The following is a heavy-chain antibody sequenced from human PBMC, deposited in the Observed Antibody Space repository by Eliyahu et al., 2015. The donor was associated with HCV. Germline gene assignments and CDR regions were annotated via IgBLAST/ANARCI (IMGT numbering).Heavy chain of an antibody. CDR2: IFVSGTT. CDR3: ARDVVSVTTGVWYFDL. J-gene: IGHJ2*01. D-gene: IGHD4-17*01. V-gene: IGHV4-4*07. Sequence: VQLQESGPGLVKPSETLSLXCXVXGGSISSYSWNWIRQSAGKRLEWIGRIFVSGTTNYNPSLRSRITMSKDTSKNYFSLRLTSVTAADTAVYFCARDVVSVTTGVWYFDLWGRGTLVTVSS. CDR1: GGSISSYS.